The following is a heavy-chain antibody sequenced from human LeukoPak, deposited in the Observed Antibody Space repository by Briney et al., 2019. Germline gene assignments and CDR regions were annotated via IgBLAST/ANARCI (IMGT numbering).Heavy chain of an antibody. J-gene: IGHJ4*02. CDR2: ISYDGSNK. D-gene: IGHD6-19*01. CDR3: AKSRGSGWYSTLDY. Sequence: GGSLRLSCAASGFTFSSYGMHWVRQAPGKGLEWVAVISYDGSNKYYADSVKGRFTISRDNSKNTLYLRMNSLRAEDTAVYYCAKSRGSGWYSTLDYWGQGTLVTVSS. CDR1: GFTFSSYG. V-gene: IGHV3-30*18.